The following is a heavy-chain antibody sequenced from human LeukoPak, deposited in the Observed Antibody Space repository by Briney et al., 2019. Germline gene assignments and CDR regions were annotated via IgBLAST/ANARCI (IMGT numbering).Heavy chain of an antibody. J-gene: IGHJ4*02. CDR1: GFTFSSYA. D-gene: IGHD3-3*01. V-gene: IGHV3-23*01. CDR2: ISGSGGST. CDR3: ARSPTIFGVVTHFDY. Sequence: GGSLRLSCAASGFTFSSYAMSWVRQAPGKGLEWVSAISGSGGSTYYADSVKGRFTISRDNSKNTLYLQMNSLRAEDTAVYYCARSPTIFGVVTHFDYWGQGTLVTVSS.